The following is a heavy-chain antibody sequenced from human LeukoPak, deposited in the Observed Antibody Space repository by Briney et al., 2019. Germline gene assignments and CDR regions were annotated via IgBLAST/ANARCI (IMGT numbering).Heavy chain of an antibody. CDR3: ARDYLAHYYDSSGYYRVNDAFDI. Sequence: ASVKVSCKASGYTFTSYGISWVRQAPGQGLEWMGWINTNTGNPTYAQGFTGRFVFSLDTSVSTAYLQISSLRAEDTAVYYCARDYLAHYYDSSGYYRVNDAFDIWGQGTMVTVSS. CDR2: INTNTGNP. CDR1: GYTFTSYG. D-gene: IGHD3-22*01. J-gene: IGHJ3*02. V-gene: IGHV7-4-1*02.